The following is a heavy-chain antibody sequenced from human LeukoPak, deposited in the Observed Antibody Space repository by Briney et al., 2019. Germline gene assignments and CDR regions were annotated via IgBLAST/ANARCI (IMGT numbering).Heavy chain of an antibody. V-gene: IGHV3-23*01. CDR2: ISGSGGST. J-gene: IGHJ5*02. CDR3: ARDAISDCSSTSCHPTWFDP. Sequence: GGSLRLSCAASGFTFSSYAMSWVRQAPGKGLEWVSAISGSGGSTYYADSVKGRFTISRDNSKNTLYLQMNSLRAEDTAVYYCARDAISDCSSTSCHPTWFDPWGQGTLVIVSS. D-gene: IGHD2-2*01. CDR1: GFTFSSYA.